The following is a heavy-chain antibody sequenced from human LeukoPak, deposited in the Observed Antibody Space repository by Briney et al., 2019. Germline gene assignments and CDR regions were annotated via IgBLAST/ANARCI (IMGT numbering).Heavy chain of an antibody. Sequence: GGSLRLSCAASGFTFDDYGMSWVRQAPAKGLEWVSGINWNGGSTGYADSVKGRFTISRDNAKNSLYLQMNSLRAEDTALYYCARDVRGSGSFKSYYYYMDVWGKGTTVTVSS. V-gene: IGHV3-20*04. CDR3: ARDVRGSGSFKSYYYYMDV. J-gene: IGHJ6*03. CDR2: INWNGGST. D-gene: IGHD3-10*01. CDR1: GFTFDDYG.